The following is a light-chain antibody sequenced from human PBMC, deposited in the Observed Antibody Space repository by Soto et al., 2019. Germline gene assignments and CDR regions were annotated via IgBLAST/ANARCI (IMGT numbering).Light chain of an antibody. Sequence: EVALTQSPATLSVSPGEGATLSCRASQSINTLLAWYQQKPGQAPMLLIYRASTRATGIPVRFSGSGSGTDFTLAISSLQSEDFAIYYCQQYNNWPITFGQGTRLDIK. J-gene: IGKJ5*01. V-gene: IGKV3-15*01. CDR1: QSINTL. CDR3: QQYNNWPIT. CDR2: RAS.